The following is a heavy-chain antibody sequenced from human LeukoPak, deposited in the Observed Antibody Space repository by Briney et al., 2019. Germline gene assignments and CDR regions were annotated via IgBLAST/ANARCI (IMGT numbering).Heavy chain of an antibody. J-gene: IGHJ4*02. CDR2: ISYDGSNK. V-gene: IGHV3-30*18. CDR1: GFTFSSYG. Sequence: GSLRLSCAASGFTFSSYGMHWVRQAPGKGLEWVAVISYDGSNKYYADSVKGRFTISRDNSKNTLYLQMNSLRAEDTAVYYCAKDALGKYYFDYWGQGTLVTVSS. D-gene: IGHD7-27*01. CDR3: AKDALGKYYFDY.